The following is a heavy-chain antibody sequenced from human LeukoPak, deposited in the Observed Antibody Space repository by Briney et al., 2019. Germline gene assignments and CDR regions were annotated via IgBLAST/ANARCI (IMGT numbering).Heavy chain of an antibody. D-gene: IGHD5-24*01. Sequence: SETLSLTCTVAGGSISRYYRSWIRQPPGKGLEWIGYIYYSGSTNFNPSLKSRVTISVDTSKNQFSLKLSSVTAADTAVYYCARDQDGYNSLDYWGQGTLVTVSS. J-gene: IGHJ4*02. CDR2: IYYSGST. CDR1: GGSISRYY. V-gene: IGHV4-59*01. CDR3: ARDQDGYNSLDY.